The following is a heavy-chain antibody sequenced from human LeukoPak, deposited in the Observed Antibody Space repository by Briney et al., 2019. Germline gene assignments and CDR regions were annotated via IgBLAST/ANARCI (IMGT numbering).Heavy chain of an antibody. D-gene: IGHD6-13*01. CDR3: ARDWQQLVPYYFDY. CDR2: ISAYNGNT. CDR1: GYTFTSYG. Sequence: ASVKVSCKASGYTFTSYGISWVRQAPGQGLEWMGWISAYNGNTNYAQKLQGRVTMTTDTSTSTAYMELRSLRSDDTAVYYCARDWQQLVPYYFDYWGQGTLVTVSS. V-gene: IGHV1-18*01. J-gene: IGHJ4*02.